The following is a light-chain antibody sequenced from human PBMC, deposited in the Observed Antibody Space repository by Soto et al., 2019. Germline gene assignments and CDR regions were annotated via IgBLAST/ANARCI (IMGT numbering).Light chain of an antibody. CDR1: QYINTR. CDR3: QQYNSWPQIT. Sequence: EIVLTQSPATLSSFPGDRVTLSCRASQYINTRLAWYQHRPGQAPRLLIYQTSIRAAGIPARFSASGSGTEFTLTISSLQSEDFAVYYCQQYNSWPQITFGQGTRLEIK. CDR2: QTS. V-gene: IGKV3D-15*01. J-gene: IGKJ5*01.